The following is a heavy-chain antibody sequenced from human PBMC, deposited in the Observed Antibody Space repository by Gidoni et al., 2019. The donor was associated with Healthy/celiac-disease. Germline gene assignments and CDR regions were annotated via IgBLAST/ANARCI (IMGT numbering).Heavy chain of an antibody. CDR1: GGTFSSYT. V-gene: IGHV1-69*02. D-gene: IGHD5-12*01. J-gene: IGHJ2*01. CDR3: ARVGYNWYFDL. CDR2: IIPILGIA. Sequence: QVQLVQSGAEVKKPGSSVKVSCKASGGTFSSYTISWVRQAPGQGLEWMGRIIPILGIANYAQKFQGRVTITADKSTSTAYMELSSLRSEDTAVYYCARVGYNWYFDLWGRGTLVTVSS.